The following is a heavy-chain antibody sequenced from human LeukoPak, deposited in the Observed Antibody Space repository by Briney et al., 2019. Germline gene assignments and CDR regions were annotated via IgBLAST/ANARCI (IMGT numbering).Heavy chain of an antibody. CDR1: GFTFSSYE. V-gene: IGHV3-48*03. D-gene: IGHD5-18*01. Sequence: GGSLRLSCAASGFTFSSYEMNWVRQAPGKGLEWVSYISSSGSTIYYADSVKGRFTVSRDNAKKSLYLQMNSLRAEDTAVYYCARANGYRYGWYFDYWGQGTLVTVSS. CDR2: ISSSGSTI. J-gene: IGHJ4*02. CDR3: ARANGYRYGWYFDY.